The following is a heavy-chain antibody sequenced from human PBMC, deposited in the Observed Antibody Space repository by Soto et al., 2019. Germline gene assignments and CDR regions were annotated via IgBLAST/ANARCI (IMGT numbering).Heavy chain of an antibody. J-gene: IGHJ6*02. CDR1: GYTFTDYG. Sequence: GASVKVSCKSSGYTFTDYGISWVRRAPGQALEWMGWISGYNGNTKYAQKFQGRVTMTTDAPTNTAYMELRRLRSDDTAVYYWARDQEYYSDSSGNYDYHYGLDVWGQGTTVTVSS. D-gene: IGHD3-22*01. CDR2: ISGYNGNT. V-gene: IGHV1-18*04. CDR3: ARDQEYYSDSSGNYDYHYGLDV.